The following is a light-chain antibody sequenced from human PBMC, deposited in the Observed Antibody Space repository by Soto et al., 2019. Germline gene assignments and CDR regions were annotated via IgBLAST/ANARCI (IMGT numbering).Light chain of an antibody. CDR1: QDISSY. CDR3: QHYDSYPWT. V-gene: IGKV1-16*01. Sequence: DIQMTQSPSSLSAFVGDRVTITCRASQDISSYLAWFRQKPGKAPESLIYSASSLQRGVPSRFSGSGFGTDFTLTIASLQPEDFGTYYCQHYDSYPWTFGQGTTVDFK. CDR2: SAS. J-gene: IGKJ1*01.